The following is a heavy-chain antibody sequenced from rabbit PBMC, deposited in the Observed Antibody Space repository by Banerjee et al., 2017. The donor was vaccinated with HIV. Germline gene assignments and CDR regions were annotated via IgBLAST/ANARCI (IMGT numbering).Heavy chain of an antibody. CDR1: GFDLSSYYY. CDR3: ARTDYVGYGYGEFGYFNL. J-gene: IGHJ4*01. V-gene: IGHV1S40*01. D-gene: IGHD6-1*01. Sequence: QSLEESGGDLVKPGASLTLTCTASGFDLSSYYYMCWVRQAPGKGLEWIACIDISSGTTWYASWAKGRFTISKTSSTTVTLQMTSLTAADTATYFCARTDYVGYGYGEFGYFNLWGPGTLVTVS. CDR2: IDISSGTT.